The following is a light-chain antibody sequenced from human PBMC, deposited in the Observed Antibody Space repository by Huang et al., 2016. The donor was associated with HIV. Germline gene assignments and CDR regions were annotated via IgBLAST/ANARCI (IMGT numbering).Light chain of an antibody. CDR3: QQRSNRPPLT. V-gene: IGKV3-11*01. Sequence: EIILKQSPATLSLSPGERATLSCRASQSVSSYLAWYQQKPGQAPRLLIYDASNRATGIPARFSGSGSGTDFTLTISSLEPEDFAVYYCQQRSNRPPLTFGGGTKVEIK. CDR1: QSVSSY. J-gene: IGKJ4*01. CDR2: DAS.